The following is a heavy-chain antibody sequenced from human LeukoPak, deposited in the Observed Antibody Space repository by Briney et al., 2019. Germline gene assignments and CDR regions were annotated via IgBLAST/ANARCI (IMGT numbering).Heavy chain of an antibody. CDR3: ARGYDFWSGYYSNYCMDV. V-gene: IGHV3-48*01. CDR1: GFTFSSYS. J-gene: IGHJ6*02. CDR2: ISSSSSTI. D-gene: IGHD3-3*01. Sequence: GGPLRLSCAASGFTFSSYSMNWVRQAPGKGLEWVSYISSSSSTIYYADSVQGRCTISRDNAKNSLYLQMNSLRAEDTAVYYCARGYDFWSGYYSNYCMDVWGQGTTVTVSS.